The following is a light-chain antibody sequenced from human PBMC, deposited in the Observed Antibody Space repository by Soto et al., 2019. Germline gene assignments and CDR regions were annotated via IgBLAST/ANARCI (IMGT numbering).Light chain of an antibody. V-gene: IGKV3-11*01. Sequence: EIVLTQSPVTLSLSPGERATLSCRASQSVSSSLAWYQQKPGQAPRLLIYDASNTATGIPARVSGSGSGSDFTLTISSLEPEDFAIYYCQQRSSSITFGQGTRLETK. CDR1: QSVSSS. J-gene: IGKJ5*01. CDR3: QQRSSSIT. CDR2: DAS.